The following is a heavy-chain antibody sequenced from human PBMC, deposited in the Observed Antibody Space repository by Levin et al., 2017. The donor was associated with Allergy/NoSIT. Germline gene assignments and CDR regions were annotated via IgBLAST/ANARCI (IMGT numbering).Heavy chain of an antibody. CDR2: ISYDGSQK. Sequence: GGSLRLSCAGSGFTFESYAMYWVRQAPGKGPECLTVISYDGSQKYYADSLKGRFTISRDNSNNMLFLQMDSLRPEDTAVYFCARSSHDFGGQFNYHYGMDVWGQGATVTVSS. D-gene: IGHD3-16*01. CDR1: GFTFESYA. V-gene: IGHV3-30*01. J-gene: IGHJ6*02. CDR3: ARSSHDFGGQFNYHYGMDV.